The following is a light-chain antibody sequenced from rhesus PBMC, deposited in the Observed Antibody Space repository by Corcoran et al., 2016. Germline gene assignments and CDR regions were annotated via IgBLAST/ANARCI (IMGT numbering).Light chain of an antibody. CDR1: SSDIGGYNR. Sequence: QAALTQSPSVSGSPGQSVTISCTGTSSDIGGYNRVSWYQQHPGKAPKLMIYEVRKRPSGVSDRVSGSKSGNTASLTISGLQAEDEADYYCSSYASSSAYIFGAGTRLTVL. CDR3: SSYASSSAYI. V-gene: IGLV2-13*02. J-gene: IGLJ1*01. CDR2: EVR.